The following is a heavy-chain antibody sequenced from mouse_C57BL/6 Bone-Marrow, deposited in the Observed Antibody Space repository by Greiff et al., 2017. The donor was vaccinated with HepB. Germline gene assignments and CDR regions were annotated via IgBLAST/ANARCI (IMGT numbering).Heavy chain of an antibody. Sequence: SVAELVRPGASVKLSCTASGFNIKNTYMHWVKQRPEQGLEWIGRIDPANGNTKYAPKFQGKATITADTSSNTAYLQLSSLTSEDTAICYCARRVTTVVAHFDYWGQGTTLTVSS. CDR3: ARRVTTVVAHFDY. D-gene: IGHD1-1*01. CDR2: IDPANGNT. J-gene: IGHJ2*01. CDR1: GFNIKNTY. V-gene: IGHV14-3*01.